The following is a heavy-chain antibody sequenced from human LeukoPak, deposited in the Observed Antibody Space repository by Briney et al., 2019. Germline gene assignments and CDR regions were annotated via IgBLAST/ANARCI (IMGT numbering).Heavy chain of an antibody. CDR3: ARDRPTGASRIFVVQ. D-gene: IGHD2-15*01. CDR2: MSSGSRYI. Sequence: KSGGSLRLSCTASGFTFTTYAMTWVRQAPGKGLEWISSMSSGSRYIYYADSVRGRFTTSRDNTRNSLYLAMNNLRAEDTAIYYCARDRPTGASRIFVVQWGQGTPVTVSS. J-gene: IGHJ4*02. V-gene: IGHV3-21*06. CDR1: GFTFTTYA.